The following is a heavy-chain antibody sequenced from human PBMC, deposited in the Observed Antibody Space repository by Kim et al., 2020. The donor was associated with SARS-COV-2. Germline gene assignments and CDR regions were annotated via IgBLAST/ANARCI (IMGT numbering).Heavy chain of an antibody. J-gene: IGHJ6*02. Sequence: SETLSLTCAVYGGSFSGHSWSWVRQPPGKGLEWIGEITDSGSTKYNPSLKSRVTISLDVSKNQFSLKLTSVTAADRALYYCARGRVGFFPETVLGLGPVYEDFILDVWGHGTTVTVSS. CDR3: ARGRVGFFPETVLGLGPVYEDFILDV. D-gene: IGHD3-3*01. V-gene: IGHV4-34*01. CDR2: ITDSGST. CDR1: GGSFSGHS.